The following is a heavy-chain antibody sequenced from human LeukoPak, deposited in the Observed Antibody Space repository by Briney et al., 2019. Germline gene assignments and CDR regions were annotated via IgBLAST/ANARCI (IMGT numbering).Heavy chain of an antibody. D-gene: IGHD1/OR15-1a*01. V-gene: IGHV4-34*01. Sequence: KPSETLSLTCAVYGGSFSGYYWSWIRQPPGKGLEWVGEINHSGSTNYNPSLKSRVTISVDTSKNQFFLKLNSVTAADTAVYYCARGVYNWNIDVFDFWGQGTMVTVSS. CDR2: INHSGST. J-gene: IGHJ3*01. CDR3: ARGVYNWNIDVFDF. CDR1: GGSFSGYY.